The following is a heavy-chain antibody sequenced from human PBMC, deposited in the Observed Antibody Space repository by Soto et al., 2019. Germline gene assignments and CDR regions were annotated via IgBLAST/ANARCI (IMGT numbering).Heavy chain of an antibody. CDR1: GGTFSSYA. CDR3: AMNTRYSPLNYYYYYGMDV. Sequence: SVKVSCKASGGTFSSYAISWVRQAPGQGLEWMGGIIPIFGTANYAQKFQGRVTITADEPTSTAYMERSSLRSEDTAVYYCAMNTRYSPLNYYYYYGMDVWGQGTTVTVSS. J-gene: IGHJ6*02. CDR2: IIPIFGTA. D-gene: IGHD5-18*01. V-gene: IGHV1-69*13.